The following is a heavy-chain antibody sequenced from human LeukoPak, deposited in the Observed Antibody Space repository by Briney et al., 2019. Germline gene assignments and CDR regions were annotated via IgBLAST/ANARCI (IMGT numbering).Heavy chain of an antibody. D-gene: IGHD2-2*01. J-gene: IGHJ5*02. V-gene: IGHV1-18*01. CDR2: ISAYNGNT. CDR1: GGTFSSYA. Sequence: GSSVKVSCKASGGTFSSYAISWVRQAPGQGLEWMGWISAYNGNTNYAQKLQGRVTMTTDTSTSTAYMELRSLRSDDTAVYYCARDLYCSSTSCSAGWFDPWGQGTLVTVSS. CDR3: ARDLYCSSTSCSAGWFDP.